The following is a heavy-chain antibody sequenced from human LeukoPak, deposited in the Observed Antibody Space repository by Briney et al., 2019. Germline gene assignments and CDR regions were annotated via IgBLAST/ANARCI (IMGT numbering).Heavy chain of an antibody. CDR2: ISSSSSSI. V-gene: IGHV3-48*01. D-gene: IGHD2-2*01. J-gene: IGHJ4*02. Sequence: PGGSLRLSCAASGFTFSDYTMNWVRQAPGKGLVWVSYISSSSSSIYYADSVKGRFTVSRDNAKNSLSLQMNSLRAEDTAVYYCARVRYCSSTSCPAYFDYWGQGTLVTVSS. CDR1: GFTFSDYT. CDR3: ARVRYCSSTSCPAYFDY.